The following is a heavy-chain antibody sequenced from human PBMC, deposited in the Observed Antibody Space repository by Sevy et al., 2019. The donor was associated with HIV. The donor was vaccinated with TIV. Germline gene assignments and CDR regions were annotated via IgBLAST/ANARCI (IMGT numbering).Heavy chain of an antibody. Sequence: SETLSLTCSVSGGSMTSYYWSWFRQPPGKGLEWIGYIYFGGRTQYNPSLKSRVTISLDSSKHQFSLEVNSVIAADTAVYYCARVITMEGDAFDIWGQWTMVTVSS. D-gene: IGHD3-10*01. CDR1: GGSMTSYY. CDR3: ARVITMEGDAFDI. J-gene: IGHJ3*02. CDR2: IYFGGRT. V-gene: IGHV4-59*01.